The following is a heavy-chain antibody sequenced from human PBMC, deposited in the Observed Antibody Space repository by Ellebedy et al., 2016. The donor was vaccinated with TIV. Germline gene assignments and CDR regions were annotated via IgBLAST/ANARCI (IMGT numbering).Heavy chain of an antibody. V-gene: IGHV3-23*01. Sequence: GESLKISXAASGFTFSSYWMSWVRQAPGKGLEWVSAISGSGGSTYYADSVKGRFTISRDNSKNTLYLQMNSLRAEDTAVYYCAKSGGSGAFDYWGQGTLVTVSS. CDR2: ISGSGGST. D-gene: IGHD2-15*01. CDR1: GFTFSSYW. J-gene: IGHJ4*02. CDR3: AKSGGSGAFDY.